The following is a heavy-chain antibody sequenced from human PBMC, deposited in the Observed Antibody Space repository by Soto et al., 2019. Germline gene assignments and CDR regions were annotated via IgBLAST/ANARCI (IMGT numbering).Heavy chain of an antibody. CDR3: ARVIGSNPCYYYYYMDV. CDR1: GGTFSSYT. V-gene: IGHV1-69*02. CDR2: IIPILGIA. Sequence: QVQLVQSGAEVKKPGSSVKVSCKASGGTFSSYTISWVRQAPGQGLEWMGRIIPILGIANYAQKFQGRVTITADKATSTAYMELSSLRSEDTAVYYCARVIGSNPCYYYYYMDVWGKGTTVTVSS. D-gene: IGHD4-4*01. J-gene: IGHJ6*03.